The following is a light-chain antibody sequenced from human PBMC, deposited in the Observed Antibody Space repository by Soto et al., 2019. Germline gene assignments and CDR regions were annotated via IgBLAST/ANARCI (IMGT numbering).Light chain of an antibody. Sequence: EIVLTHSPATLSLSPWEIATLSCRASQSVSSYLAWYQQKPGQAPRLLIYDASNRATGIPARFSGSGSGTDFTLTISSLEPEDFAVYYCRQRSNWPPSITFGQGTRLEIK. CDR3: RQRSNWPPSIT. CDR2: DAS. J-gene: IGKJ5*01. CDR1: QSVSSY. V-gene: IGKV3-11*01.